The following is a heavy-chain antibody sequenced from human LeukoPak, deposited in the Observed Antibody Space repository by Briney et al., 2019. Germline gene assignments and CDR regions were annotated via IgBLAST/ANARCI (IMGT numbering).Heavy chain of an antibody. D-gene: IGHD3-22*01. CDR1: GYTFTSYA. V-gene: IGHV7-4-1*02. J-gene: IGHJ4*02. CDR2: INTNTGNP. Sequence: ASVKVSCKASGYTFTSYAMNWVRQAPGQGLEWMGWINTNTGNPTYAQGFTGRFVFSLDTSVSTAYLQISSLKAEDTAVYYCARARAPSGTPFNYYDSRVFDYWGQGTLVTVSS. CDR3: ARARAPSGTPFNYYDSRVFDY.